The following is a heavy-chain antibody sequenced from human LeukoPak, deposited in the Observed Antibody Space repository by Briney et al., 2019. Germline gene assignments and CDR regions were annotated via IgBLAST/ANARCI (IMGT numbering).Heavy chain of an antibody. CDR2: IYTSRST. D-gene: IGHD3-9*01. J-gene: IGHJ4*02. CDR1: GGSISSGSYY. CDR3: ARTSWPGDILTGYYIGGAYYFDY. Sequence: PSQTLSLTCTVSGGSISSGSYYWSWIRQPAGKGLEWIGRIYTSRSTNYNPSLKSRVTISVDTSKNQFSLKLSSVTAADTAVYYCARTSWPGDILTGYYIGGAYYFDYWGQGTLVTVSS. V-gene: IGHV4-61*02.